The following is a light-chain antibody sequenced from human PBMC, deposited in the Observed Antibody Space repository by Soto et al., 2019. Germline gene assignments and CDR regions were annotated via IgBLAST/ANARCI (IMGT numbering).Light chain of an antibody. CDR1: SSDVGGFDY. CDR3: CSYTSSNTYV. J-gene: IGLJ1*01. V-gene: IGLV2-14*03. Sequence: QSVLTQPASVTGSLGQSITISCTGTSSDVGGFDYVSWYQHQPGKAPKLIIYDVTSRPSGVSSHLSGSKSGNTASLTISGLLAEDEADYHCCSYTSSNTYVFGTGTKVT. CDR2: DVT.